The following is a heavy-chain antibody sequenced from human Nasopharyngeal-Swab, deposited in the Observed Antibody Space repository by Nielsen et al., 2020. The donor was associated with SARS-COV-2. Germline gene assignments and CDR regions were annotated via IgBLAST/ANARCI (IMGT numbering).Heavy chain of an antibody. CDR2: TRNKANSYTT. D-gene: IGHD4-17*01. V-gene: IGHV3-72*01. CDR3: VLETYGSYYYYYMDV. Sequence: WIRQPPGKGLEWVGRTRNKANSYTTEYAASVKGRFTISRDDSKNSLYLQMNSLKTEHTAVYYCVLETYGSYYYYYMDVWGKGTTVTVSS. J-gene: IGHJ6*03.